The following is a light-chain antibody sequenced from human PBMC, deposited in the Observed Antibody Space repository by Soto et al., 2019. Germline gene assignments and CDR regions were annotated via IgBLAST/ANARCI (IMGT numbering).Light chain of an antibody. CDR3: QQYYSLPLT. CDR1: QSILYSTNNKNY. Sequence: DIMMTQSPDSLAVSLGERATINCKSSQSILYSTNNKNYLAWYQQKPGQPPKLLIYWASTRESGVPDRFSGSGSGTDFTLTIYSLQAEDVAVYYCQQYYSLPLTFGGGTKVEIK. V-gene: IGKV4-1*01. J-gene: IGKJ4*01. CDR2: WAS.